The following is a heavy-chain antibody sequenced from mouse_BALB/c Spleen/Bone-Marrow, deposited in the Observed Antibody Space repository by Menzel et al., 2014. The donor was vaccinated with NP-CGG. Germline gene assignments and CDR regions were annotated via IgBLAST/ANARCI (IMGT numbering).Heavy chain of an antibody. CDR3: ARELGRGYYFDY. V-gene: IGHV1S130*01. J-gene: IGHJ2*01. CDR2: IHPNSGNT. CDR1: GYTFTSSW. D-gene: IGHD4-1*01. Sequence: VQGVESGSVLVRPGASVKLSCKASGYTFTSSWMHWAKQRPGQGLEWIGEIHPNSGNTNYNEKFKGKATLTVDTSSSTVYVDLSSLTSEDSAVYYCARELGRGYYFDYWGQGTTLTVSS.